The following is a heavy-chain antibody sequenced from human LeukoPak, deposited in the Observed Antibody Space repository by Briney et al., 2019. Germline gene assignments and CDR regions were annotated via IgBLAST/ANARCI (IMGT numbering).Heavy chain of an antibody. D-gene: IGHD2-15*01. V-gene: IGHV3-21*01. CDR2: ISSSSSYT. CDR1: GFTFSSYS. J-gene: IGHJ4*02. CDR3: ARDQKAVVVAAAVDY. Sequence: GGSLRLSCAASGFTFSSYSMNWVRQAPGKGLEWVSSISSSSSYTYYADSVKGRFTISRDNAKNSLYLQMNSLRAEDTAVYYCARDQKAVVVAAAVDYWGQGTLVTVSS.